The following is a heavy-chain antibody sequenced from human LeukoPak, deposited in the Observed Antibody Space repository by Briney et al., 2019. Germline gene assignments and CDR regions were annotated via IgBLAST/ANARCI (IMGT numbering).Heavy chain of an antibody. CDR2: IGGGGDAT. CDR1: GFTFNNYA. J-gene: IGHJ4*02. V-gene: IGHV3-23*01. CDR3: ARAYCSGGSCYRLFDF. D-gene: IGHD2-15*01. Sequence: GGSLRLSCAASGFTFNNYAMSWVRQAPGKGLEWVSGIGGGGDATYYADSVKGRFTVSRDNSKNTLFLQMGSLRAEDTALYYCARAYCSGGSCYRLFDFWGRETLVTVPS.